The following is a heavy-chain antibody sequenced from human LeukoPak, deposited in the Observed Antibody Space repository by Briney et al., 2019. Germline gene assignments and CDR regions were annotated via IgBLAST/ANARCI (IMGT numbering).Heavy chain of an antibody. D-gene: IGHD4-23*01. J-gene: IGHJ4*02. Sequence: GGSLRLSCAASGFTFTNYWMNWVRQAPGKGLEWVANIKQDGSETYYVDSVKGRFTISRDNAKNSLYLQMSSLQTEDTAVYYCTTDPRWEHTSKIYWGQGTLVTVSS. CDR3: TTDPRWEHTSKIY. V-gene: IGHV3-7*03. CDR1: GFTFTNYW. CDR2: IKQDGSET.